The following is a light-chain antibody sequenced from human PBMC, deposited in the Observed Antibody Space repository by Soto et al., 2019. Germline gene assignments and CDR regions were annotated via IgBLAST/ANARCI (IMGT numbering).Light chain of an antibody. V-gene: IGKV3-11*01. CDR3: QQRSDWPPA. CDR2: DVS. Sequence: EIVLTQSPATLSLSPGERATLSCRASQSVRSYLAWYQQKPGQAPRLLIYDVSNKATGIPARFSGSGSGTDFTLTISSLETEDFAVYYCQQRSDWPPAFGGGTKVEIK. CDR1: QSVRSY. J-gene: IGKJ4*01.